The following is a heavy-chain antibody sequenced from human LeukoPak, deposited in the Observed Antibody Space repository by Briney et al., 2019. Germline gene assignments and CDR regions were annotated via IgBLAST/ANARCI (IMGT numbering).Heavy chain of an antibody. CDR1: GGSISSYY. Sequence: SETLSLTCTVSGGSISSYYWSWIRQPPGKGLEWIGYIYYSGSTNYNPSLKSRVTISVDTSKNQFSLKLSSVTAADTAVYYCARTKWELREGSFDYWGQGTLVTVSS. CDR2: IYYSGST. J-gene: IGHJ4*02. D-gene: IGHD1-26*01. V-gene: IGHV4-59*01. CDR3: ARTKWELREGSFDY.